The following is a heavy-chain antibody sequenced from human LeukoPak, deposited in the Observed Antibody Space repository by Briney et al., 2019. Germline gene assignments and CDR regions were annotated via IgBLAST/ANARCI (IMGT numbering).Heavy chain of an antibody. V-gene: IGHV4-30-2*01. CDR3: ARDSREFLEWFYYMDV. Sequence: PSQTLSLTCAVSGGSITSGGYSWSWIRQPPGKGLEWIGYIYHSGSTNYNPSLKGRVTISVDTSKNQFSLKLSSVTAADTAVYYCARDSREFLEWFYYMDVWGKGTTVTVSS. D-gene: IGHD3-3*01. J-gene: IGHJ6*03. CDR2: IYHSGST. CDR1: GGSITSGGYS.